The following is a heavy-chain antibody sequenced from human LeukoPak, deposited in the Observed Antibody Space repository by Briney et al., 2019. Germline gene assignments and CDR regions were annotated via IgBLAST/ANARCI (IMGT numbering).Heavy chain of an antibody. CDR2: IYYSGST. CDR1: GGSISNYY. D-gene: IGHD6-19*01. CDR3: ARSGYSSGWYRPGESHYYYYYMDV. J-gene: IGHJ6*03. Sequence: SETLSLTCTVSGGSISNYYWSWIRQPPGKGLEWIGYIYYSGSTNYNPSLKSRVTISVDTSKNQFSLKLSSVTAADTAVYYCARSGYSSGWYRPGESHYYYYYMDVWGKGTTVTVSS. V-gene: IGHV4-59*12.